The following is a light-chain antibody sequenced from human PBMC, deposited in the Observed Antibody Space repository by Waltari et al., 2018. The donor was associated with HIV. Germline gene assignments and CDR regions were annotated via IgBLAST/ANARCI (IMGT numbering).Light chain of an antibody. CDR2: DAS. CDR3: QQRNSWPFT. V-gene: IGKV3-11*01. Sequence: EIVLTQSPATLSLSPGESATLSCRASQSVGNYLAGYQQKPGQAPRLLIYDASNRATGIPARFSGSGSGTDFTLSISSVEPEDFVVYYCQQRNSWPFTFGQGTRLEIK. J-gene: IGKJ5*01. CDR1: QSVGNY.